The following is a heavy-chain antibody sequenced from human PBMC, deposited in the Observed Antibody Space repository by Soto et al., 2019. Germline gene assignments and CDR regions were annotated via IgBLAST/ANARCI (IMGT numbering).Heavy chain of an antibody. CDR1: GYTFTSYA. J-gene: IGHJ4*02. Sequence: GASVKVSCKASGYTFTSYAMHWVRQAPGQRLEWMGWINAGNGNTKYSQKFQGRVTITRDTSASTAYMELSSLRSEDTAVYYCARREAMALFFDYWGQGTLVTVSS. V-gene: IGHV1-3*01. CDR2: INAGNGNT. CDR3: ARREAMALFFDY. D-gene: IGHD5-18*01.